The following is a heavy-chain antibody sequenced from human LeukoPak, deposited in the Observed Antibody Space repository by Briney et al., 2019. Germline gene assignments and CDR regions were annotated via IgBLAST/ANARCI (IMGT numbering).Heavy chain of an antibody. CDR3: AKDYLKRNGIYDAFDV. J-gene: IGHJ3*01. Sequence: GGSLRLSCAASGFTFNIHAMSWVRQAPGKGLEWVSTIGSADLTYYADSVKGRFTVSRDDSKNTLYLQMNSLRAEDTALYYCAKDYLKRNGIYDAFDVWGQGTMVTVSS. CDR1: GFTFNIHA. V-gene: IGHV3-23*01. D-gene: IGHD1-26*01. CDR2: IGSADLT.